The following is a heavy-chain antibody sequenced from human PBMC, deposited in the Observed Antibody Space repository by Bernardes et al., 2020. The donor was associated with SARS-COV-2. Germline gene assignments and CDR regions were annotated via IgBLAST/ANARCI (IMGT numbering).Heavy chain of an antibody. V-gene: IGHV4-61*05. D-gene: IGHD4-17*01. Sequence: SETLSLTCSVSGSSITNASYRWGWIRQPPGKGLEWIGEIYHGGNTNYNPSLKSRVTISVDKSKNQFSLKLNSVTAADTAAYYCARARLRCFDFWGQGTLVTVSS. J-gene: IGHJ4*02. CDR2: IYHGGNT. CDR1: GSSITNASYR. CDR3: ARARLRCFDF.